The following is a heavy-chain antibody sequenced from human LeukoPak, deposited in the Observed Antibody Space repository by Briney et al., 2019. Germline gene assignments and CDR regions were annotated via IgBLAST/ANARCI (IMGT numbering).Heavy chain of an antibody. CDR2: IWYDGSNK. CDR1: GFTFSSYG. D-gene: IGHD3-3*01. V-gene: IGHV3-33*01. Sequence: GGSLRLSCAASGFTFSSYGMHWVRQAPGKGLEWVAVIWYDGSNKYYADSVKGRFTISRDNSKNTLYLQMNSLRAEDTVVYYCAREYYDFWSGYSNYFDYWGQGTLVTVSS. CDR3: AREYYDFWSGYSNYFDY. J-gene: IGHJ4*02.